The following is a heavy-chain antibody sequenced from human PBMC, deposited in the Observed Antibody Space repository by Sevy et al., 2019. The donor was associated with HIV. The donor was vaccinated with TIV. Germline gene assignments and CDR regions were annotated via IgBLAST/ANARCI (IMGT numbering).Heavy chain of an antibody. CDR3: AKHLFTIFGVVIPRLRFDY. CDR2: ISGSGGST. Sequence: GGSLRLSCAASGFTFSSYAMSWVRQAPGKGLEWVSAISGSGGSTYYADSVKGRFTISRDNSKNTLYLQMNSLRAEDTAVYYCAKHLFTIFGVVIPRLRFDYWGQGTLVTVSS. D-gene: IGHD3-3*01. J-gene: IGHJ4*02. V-gene: IGHV3-23*01. CDR1: GFTFSSYA.